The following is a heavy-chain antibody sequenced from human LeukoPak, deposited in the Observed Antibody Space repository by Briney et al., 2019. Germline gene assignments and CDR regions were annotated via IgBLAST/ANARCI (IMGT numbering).Heavy chain of an antibody. V-gene: IGHV1-18*01. CDR3: ARGLITMVRGVINLDAFDI. D-gene: IGHD3-10*01. J-gene: IGHJ3*02. CDR1: GYTFTNYG. Sequence: GASVKVSCKASGYTFTNYGINWVRQAPGQALEWMAWISAYNGYTKYAEKLQGRVTMTTDTSTSTAYMDLRSLRSDDTAVYYCARGLITMVRGVINLDAFDIWGQGTMVTVSS. CDR2: ISAYNGYT.